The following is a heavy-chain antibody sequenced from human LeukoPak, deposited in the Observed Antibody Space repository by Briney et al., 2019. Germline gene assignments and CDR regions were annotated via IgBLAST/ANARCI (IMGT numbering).Heavy chain of an antibody. V-gene: IGHV3-64*01. CDR3: ARGGAPTLFDY. J-gene: IGHJ4*02. CDR1: GFTFSSYA. CDR2: ITSNGDKT. D-gene: IGHD1-26*01. Sequence: GGSLRLSCAASGFTFSSYAMHWGRQAPGKGLEYVSAITSNGDKTYYGNSVKGRFTISRDNSKNTLYLQMGSLRIEDMAVYYCARGGAPTLFDYWGQGTLVTVSS.